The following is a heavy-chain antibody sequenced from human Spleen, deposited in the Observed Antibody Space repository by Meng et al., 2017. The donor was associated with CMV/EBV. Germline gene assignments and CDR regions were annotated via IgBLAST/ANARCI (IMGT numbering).Heavy chain of an antibody. CDR3: ARGDSGSYYFDY. D-gene: IGHD1-26*01. CDR1: GDSISGSTYY. V-gene: IGHV4-39*07. Sequence: SETLSLTCTVSGDSISGSTYYWGWIRQPPGKGLEWIGSMYYSETTYYNPSLKTRVTISIDTSMNQFSLRLTSVTAADTAVFYCARGDSGSYYFDYWGPGTLVTVSS. J-gene: IGHJ4*02. CDR2: MYYSETT.